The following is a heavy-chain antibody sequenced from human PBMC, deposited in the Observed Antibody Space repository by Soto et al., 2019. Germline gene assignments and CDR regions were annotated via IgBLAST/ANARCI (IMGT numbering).Heavy chain of an antibody. D-gene: IGHD3-10*01. J-gene: IGHJ4*02. CDR1: GFSVSSNY. Sequence: VGSLRLSCAPSGFSVSSNYISWVRQAPGKGLEWVSAISGSGGSTYYVDSVKGRFTISRDNSKNTLYLQMNSLRAEDTAVYYCAKSLRGIIIDFDYWGQGTQVTVSS. CDR2: ISGSGGST. V-gene: IGHV3-23*01. CDR3: AKSLRGIIIDFDY.